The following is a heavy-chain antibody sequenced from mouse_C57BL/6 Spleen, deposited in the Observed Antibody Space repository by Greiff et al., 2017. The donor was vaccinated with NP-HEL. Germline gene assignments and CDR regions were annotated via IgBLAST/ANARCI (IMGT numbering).Heavy chain of an antibody. D-gene: IGHD3-2*02. CDR3: ARGTAQATGAMDY. Sequence: EVKVVESEGGLVQPGSSMKLSCTASGFTFSDYYMAWVRQVPEKGLEWVANINYDGSSTYYLDSLKSRFIISRDNAKNILYLQMSSLKSEDTATYYCARGTAQATGAMDYWGQGTSVTDSS. CDR2: INYDGSST. J-gene: IGHJ4*01. V-gene: IGHV5-16*01. CDR1: GFTFSDYY.